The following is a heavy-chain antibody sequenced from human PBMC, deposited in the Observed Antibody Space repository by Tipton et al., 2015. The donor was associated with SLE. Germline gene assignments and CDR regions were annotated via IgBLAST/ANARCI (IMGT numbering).Heavy chain of an antibody. Sequence: LRLSCTVSGGSISSYYWSWIRQPPGKGLEWIGYIYYSGSTNYNPSLKSRVTISVDTSKNQFSLKLSSVTAADTAVYYCARCYSNHYYYMDVWGKGTTVTVSS. CDR2: IYYSGST. J-gene: IGHJ6*03. V-gene: IGHV4-59*01. CDR3: ARCYSNHYYYMDV. CDR1: GGSISSYY. D-gene: IGHD4-11*01.